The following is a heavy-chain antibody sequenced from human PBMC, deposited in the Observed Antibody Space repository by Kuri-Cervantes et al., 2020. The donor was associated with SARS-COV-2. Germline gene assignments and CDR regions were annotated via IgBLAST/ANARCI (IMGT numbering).Heavy chain of an antibody. CDR3: TTEDGDYVSLDY. Sequence: GESLKISCAASGFTFSSYSMNWVRQAPGKGLEWVSSISSSSSYIYYADSVKGRFTISRDNAKNSLYLQMNSLKTEDTAVYYCTTEDGDYVSLDYWGQGTLVTVSS. J-gene: IGHJ4*02. CDR1: GFTFSSYS. V-gene: IGHV3-21*03. CDR2: ISSSSSYI. D-gene: IGHD4-17*01.